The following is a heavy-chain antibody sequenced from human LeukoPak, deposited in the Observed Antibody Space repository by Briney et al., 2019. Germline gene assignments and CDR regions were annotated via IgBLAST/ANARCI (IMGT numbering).Heavy chain of an antibody. Sequence: PSETLSLTCAVSGGSISISSSNWWSWVRQPPGKGLEWIGEIFHSGSTNYNPSLKSRVTISVDKSKNQFSLKLSSLTAADTAVYYCARALGYCSGGSCYGSGYDAFDIWGQGTMVTVSS. D-gene: IGHD2-15*01. CDR2: IFHSGST. V-gene: IGHV4-4*02. J-gene: IGHJ3*02. CDR3: ARALGYCSGGSCYGSGYDAFDI. CDR1: GGSISISSSNW.